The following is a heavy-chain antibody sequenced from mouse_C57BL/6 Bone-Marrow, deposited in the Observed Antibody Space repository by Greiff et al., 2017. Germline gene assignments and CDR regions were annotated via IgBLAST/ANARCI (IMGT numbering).Heavy chain of an antibody. V-gene: IGHV2-2*03. CDR2: IWSGGST. Sequence: QVQLKESGPGLVQPSQSLSITCTVSGFSLTSYGVHWVRQSPGKGLEWLGVIWSGGSTDYNAAFISRLSISKDNSKSQVFFKMNSLQSYDTAIYYCARTRTGSIDYWGQGTTLTVSS. CDR3: ARTRTGSIDY. J-gene: IGHJ2*01. D-gene: IGHD4-1*01. CDR1: GFSLTSYG.